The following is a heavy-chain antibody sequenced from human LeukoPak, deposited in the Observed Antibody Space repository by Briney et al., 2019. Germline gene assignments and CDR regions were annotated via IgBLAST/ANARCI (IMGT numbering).Heavy chain of an antibody. J-gene: IGHJ5*02. Sequence: GGSLRLSCAASGFTFDDYAMHWVRQAPGKGLEWVSLISWDGGSTYYADSVKGRFTISRDNSKNSLYLQMNSLRAEDTALYYCAKERYSSSFNWFDPWGQGTPVTVSS. V-gene: IGHV3-43D*03. CDR1: GFTFDDYA. D-gene: IGHD6-13*01. CDR3: AKERYSSSFNWFDP. CDR2: ISWDGGST.